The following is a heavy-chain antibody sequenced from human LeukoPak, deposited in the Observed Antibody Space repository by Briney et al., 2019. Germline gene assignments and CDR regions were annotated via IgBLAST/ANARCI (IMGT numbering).Heavy chain of an antibody. D-gene: IGHD3-9*01. CDR1: GFTFSTYT. Sequence: SGGSLRLSCAASGFTFSTYTMNWVRQAPGKGLVWVSRINSDGSSTSYADSVKGRFTISRDNAKNTLYLQMNSPRAEDTAVYYCARDNFDWLFLFDYWGQGTLVTVSS. CDR2: INSDGSST. CDR3: ARDNFDWLFLFDY. J-gene: IGHJ4*02. V-gene: IGHV3-74*01.